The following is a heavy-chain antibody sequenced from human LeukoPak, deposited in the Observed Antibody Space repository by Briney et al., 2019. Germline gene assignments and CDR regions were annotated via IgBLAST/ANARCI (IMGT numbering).Heavy chain of an antibody. CDR2: IKEDGSKT. CDR3: SRSLNY. CDR1: GFTFSGSW. V-gene: IGHV3-7*01. J-gene: IGHJ4*02. Sequence: GRSLRLSCAASGFTFSGSWMDWVRQAPGKGLEWVANIKEDGSKTYYVDSAKGRFTISRDNVKSSLYLQLDSLRVEDTAIYYCSRSLNYWGQGTLVTVSS.